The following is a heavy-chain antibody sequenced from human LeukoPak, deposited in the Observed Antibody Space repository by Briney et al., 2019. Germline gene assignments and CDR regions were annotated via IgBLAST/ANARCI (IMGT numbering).Heavy chain of an antibody. CDR1: GFTFSSYA. D-gene: IGHD3-10*01. CDR2: ISGSGGST. CDR3: ARDLLWFGELYVDY. Sequence: PGGSLRLSCAASGFTFSSYAMSWVRQAPGKGLEWVSAISGSGGSTYYADSVKGRFTISRDNSKNTLYLQMNSLRAEDTAVYYCARDLLWFGELYVDYWGQGTLVTVSS. J-gene: IGHJ4*02. V-gene: IGHV3-23*01.